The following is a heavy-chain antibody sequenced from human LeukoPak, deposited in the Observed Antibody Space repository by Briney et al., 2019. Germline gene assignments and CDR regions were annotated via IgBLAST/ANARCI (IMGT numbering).Heavy chain of an antibody. J-gene: IGHJ4*02. CDR2: IIPIFGTA. CDR3: AGDDYGDTEGDY. Sequence: ASVKVSCKASGGTFSSYAISWVRQAPGQGLEWMGGIIPIFGTANYAQKFQGRVTITADESTSTAYMEPSSLRSEDTAVYYCAGDDYGDTEGDYWGQGTLVTVSS. V-gene: IGHV1-69*13. D-gene: IGHD4-17*01. CDR1: GGTFSSYA.